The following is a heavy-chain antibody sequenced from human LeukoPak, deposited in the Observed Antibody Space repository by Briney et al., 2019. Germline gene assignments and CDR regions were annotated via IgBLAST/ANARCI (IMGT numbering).Heavy chain of an antibody. CDR2: ISAYSGDT. Sequence: GSVKVSCKASGYTFTSYGINWVRQAPGQGLEWMGWISAYSGDTNYAQKLQDRVTMTTDTSTTTAYMELKNLRSDDTAVYYCARGSSYGFSMGYWGQGTRVTVSS. D-gene: IGHD5-18*01. CDR3: ARGSSYGFSMGY. V-gene: IGHV1-18*01. J-gene: IGHJ4*02. CDR1: GYTFTSYG.